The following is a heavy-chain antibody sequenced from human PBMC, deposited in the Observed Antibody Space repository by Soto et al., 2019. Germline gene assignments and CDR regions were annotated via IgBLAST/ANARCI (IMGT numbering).Heavy chain of an antibody. Sequence: QVHVVQSGAEVKKPGSSVKVTCKAFGGTFNSFGINWVRQAPGQGLEWMGGIIPVFGTRKYAQKFRDRVTLVADGSTSTAYMELSSLTSDDTAVYYCAIEVWGRGGYYLDSWGQGTLVTVSS. CDR2: IIPVFGTR. J-gene: IGHJ4*02. D-gene: IGHD7-27*01. CDR3: AIEVWGRGGYYLDS. V-gene: IGHV1-69*01. CDR1: GGTFNSFG.